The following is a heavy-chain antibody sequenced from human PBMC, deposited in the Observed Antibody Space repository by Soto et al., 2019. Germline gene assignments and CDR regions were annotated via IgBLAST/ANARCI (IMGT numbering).Heavy chain of an antibody. V-gene: IGHV3-48*02. CDR1: GFTFSTYS. CDR2: ISSRSYTI. CDR3: ARGGSSSDNGMDV. D-gene: IGHD6-6*01. Sequence: EVQLVESGGGLVQPGGSLRLSCAASGFTFSTYSMNWGRQAPGKGLEWVSYISSRSYTIYYVESVKGRFTISRDNAKNSLYLQMNSPGDEDTAVYYCARGGSSSDNGMDVWGQGTTVTVSS. J-gene: IGHJ6*02.